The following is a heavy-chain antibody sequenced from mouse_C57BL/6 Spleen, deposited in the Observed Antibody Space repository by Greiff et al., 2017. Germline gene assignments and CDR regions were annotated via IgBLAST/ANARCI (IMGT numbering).Heavy chain of an antibody. CDR2: IYPGSGNT. V-gene: IGHV1-76*01. CDR3: ARSRGSSYLYWYFDV. Sequence: QVQLKQSGAELVRPGASVKLSCKASGYTFTDYYINWVKQRPGQGLEWIARIYPGSGNTYYNEKFKGKATLTAEQSSSTAYMQLSSLTSEDSAVYFCARSRGSSYLYWYFDVWGTGTTVTVSS. D-gene: IGHD1-1*01. J-gene: IGHJ1*03. CDR1: GYTFTDYY.